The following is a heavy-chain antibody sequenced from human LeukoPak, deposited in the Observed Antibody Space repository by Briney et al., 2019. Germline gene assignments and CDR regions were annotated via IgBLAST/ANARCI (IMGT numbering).Heavy chain of an antibody. V-gene: IGHV7-4-1*02. CDR3: ARIGRGAMVRGVPQNFDY. CDR2: INTNTGNP. CDR1: GHTFTSYA. Sequence: ASVKVSCKASGHTFTSYAMNWVRQAPGQGLEWMGWINTNTGNPTYAQGFTGRFVFSLDTSVSTAYLQISSLKAEDTAVYYCARIGRGAMVRGVPQNFDYWGQGTLVTVSS. D-gene: IGHD3-10*01. J-gene: IGHJ4*02.